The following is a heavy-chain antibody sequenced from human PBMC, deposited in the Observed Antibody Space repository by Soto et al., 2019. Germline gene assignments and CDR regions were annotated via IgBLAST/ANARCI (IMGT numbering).Heavy chain of an antibody. V-gene: IGHV1-18*01. D-gene: IGHD3-22*01. CDR1: CYTFTSYG. Sequence: ASVKVSCKSPCYTFTSYGISLLRHSPGQGLEWMGWISAYNGNTNYAQKLQGRVTMTTDTSTSTAYMELRSLRSDDTAVYYCARQLPINYYDSSGYLEFDYWGQGTLVTVSS. J-gene: IGHJ4*02. CDR3: ARQLPINYYDSSGYLEFDY. CDR2: ISAYNGNT.